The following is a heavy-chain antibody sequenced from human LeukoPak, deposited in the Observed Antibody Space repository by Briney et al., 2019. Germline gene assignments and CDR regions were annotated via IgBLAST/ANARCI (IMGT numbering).Heavy chain of an antibody. Sequence: GGSLRLSCAASGLTFSSYAMHWVRQAPGKGLEWVAVISYDGSNKYYADSVKGRFTISRDNSKNTLYLQMNSLRAEDTAVYYCAAAYYYDSSGFDYWGQGTLVTVSS. V-gene: IGHV3-30-3*01. CDR2: ISYDGSNK. J-gene: IGHJ4*02. CDR3: AAAYYYDSSGFDY. D-gene: IGHD3-22*01. CDR1: GLTFSSYA.